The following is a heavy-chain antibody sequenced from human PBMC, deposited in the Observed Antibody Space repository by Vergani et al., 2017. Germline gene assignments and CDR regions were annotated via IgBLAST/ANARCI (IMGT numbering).Heavy chain of an antibody. CDR1: GGSFSGYY. CDR2: INHSGST. Sequence: QVQLQQWGAGLLKPSETLSLTCAVYGGSFSGYYWSWIRQPPGXGLEWIGEINHSGSTNYNPSLKSRVTISVDTSKNQFSLKLSSVTAADTAVYYCARGWDRKSSGWPRLTSLGAFDIWGQGTMVTVSS. CDR3: ARGWDRKSSGWPRLTSLGAFDI. V-gene: IGHV4-34*01. J-gene: IGHJ3*02. D-gene: IGHD6-19*01.